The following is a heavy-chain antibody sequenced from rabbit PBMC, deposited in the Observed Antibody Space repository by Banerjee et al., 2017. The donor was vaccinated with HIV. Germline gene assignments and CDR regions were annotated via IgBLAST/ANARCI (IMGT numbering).Heavy chain of an antibody. Sequence: QEQLVESGGGLVQPEGSLTLTCTASGFTLSSYWMSWVRQAPGKGLEWIACIYTGGGNTYYANWAKGRFTISKPSSTTVTLQMTSLTAADTATYFCVRGIVATSYYFNLWGPGTLVTVS. CDR2: IYTGGGNT. CDR1: GFTLSSYW. D-gene: IGHD8-1*01. CDR3: VRGIVATSYYFNL. V-gene: IGHV1S45*01. J-gene: IGHJ4*01.